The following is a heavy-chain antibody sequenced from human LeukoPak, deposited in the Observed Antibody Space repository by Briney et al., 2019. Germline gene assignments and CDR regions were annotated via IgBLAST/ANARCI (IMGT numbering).Heavy chain of an antibody. CDR3: ARDRGIVVVITLDAFDI. Sequence: PGGSLRLSCAASGFTFSSYAMHWVRQAPGKGLEWVAVISYDGSNKYYADSVKGGFTISRDNSKNTLYLQMNSLRAEDTAVYYCARDRGIVVVITLDAFDIWGQGTMVTVSS. CDR2: ISYDGSNK. V-gene: IGHV3-30-3*01. J-gene: IGHJ3*02. CDR1: GFTFSSYA. D-gene: IGHD3-22*01.